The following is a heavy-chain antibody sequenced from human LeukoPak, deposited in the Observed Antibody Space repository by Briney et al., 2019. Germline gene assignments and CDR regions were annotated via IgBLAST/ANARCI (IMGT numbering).Heavy chain of an antibody. D-gene: IGHD3-3*01. Sequence: SETLSLTCTVSGGSISNYYWSWIRQPPGKGLEWIGYMYYSGSTNYNPSLKSRVTISVDTSKNQFSLKLSSVTAADTAVYYCASSHPLGSNNDYYTPFDYWGQGTPVTVSS. CDR1: GGSISNYY. CDR3: ASSHPLGSNNDYYTPFDY. CDR2: MYYSGST. V-gene: IGHV4-59*01. J-gene: IGHJ4*02.